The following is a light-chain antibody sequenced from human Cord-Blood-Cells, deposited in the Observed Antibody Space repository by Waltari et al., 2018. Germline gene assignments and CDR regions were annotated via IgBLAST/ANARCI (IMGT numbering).Light chain of an antibody. V-gene: IGKV1D-13*01. CDR2: DAS. Sequence: AIQLTQSPSSLSASVGDRVTISCRASQGISSALAWYQQKPGKAPKLLIYDASSLESGVPSRFSGRGSGTDFTLTISSLQPEDFATYYCQQFNNYPITFGQGTRLEIK. CDR3: QQFNNYPIT. J-gene: IGKJ5*01. CDR1: QGISSA.